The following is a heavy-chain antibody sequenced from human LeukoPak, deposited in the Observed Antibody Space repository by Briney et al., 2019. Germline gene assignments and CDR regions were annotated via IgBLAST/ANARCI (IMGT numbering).Heavy chain of an antibody. V-gene: IGHV4-59*12. CDR3: ARARLYCSSTSCYPNWFDP. CDR2: IYYSGST. D-gene: IGHD2-2*01. CDR1: GGSISSYY. J-gene: IGHJ5*02. Sequence: SETLSLTCTVSGGSISSYYWSWIRQPPGKGLEWIGYIYYSGSTNYNPSLKSRVTISVDRSKNQFSLKLSSVTAADTAVYYCARARLYCSSTSCYPNWFDPWGQGTLVTVSS.